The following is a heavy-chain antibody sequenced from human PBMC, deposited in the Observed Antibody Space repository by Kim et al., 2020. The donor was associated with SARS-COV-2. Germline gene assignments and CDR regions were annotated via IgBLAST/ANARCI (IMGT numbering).Heavy chain of an antibody. J-gene: IGHJ6*02. CDR1: GGTFSSYA. V-gene: IGHV1-69*13. CDR3: ARAPLHLLYGDYSYYYYYGMDV. CDR2: IIPIFGTA. Sequence: SVKVSCKASGGTFSSYAISWVRQAPGQGLEWMGGIIPIFGTANYAQKFQGRVTITADESTSTAYMELSSLRSEDTAVYYCARAPLHLLYGDYSYYYYYGMDVWGQGTTVTVSS. D-gene: IGHD4-17*01.